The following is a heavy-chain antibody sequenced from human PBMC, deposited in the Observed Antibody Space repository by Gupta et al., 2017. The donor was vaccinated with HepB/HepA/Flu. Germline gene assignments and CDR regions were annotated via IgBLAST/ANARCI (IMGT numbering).Heavy chain of an antibody. CDR3: AIRRGPGGFDP. D-gene: IGHD1-26*01. CDR2: IYSGGST. CDR1: GFTVSSNY. Sequence: EVQLVESAGGLVQPGRSLRPSCAASGFTVSSNYMSWVRQAPGKGLEWVSVIYSGGSTYYADSVKGRFTISRDNSNNTLYLQMNSLRAEDTAVYYCAIRRGPGGFDPWVEGTLVAVSS. V-gene: IGHV3-66*01. J-gene: IGHJ5*02.